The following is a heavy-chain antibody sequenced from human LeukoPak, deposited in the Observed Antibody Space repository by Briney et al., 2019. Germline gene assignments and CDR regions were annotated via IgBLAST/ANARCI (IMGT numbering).Heavy chain of an antibody. Sequence: PGGSLRLSCAASGFTVSSSYMSWLRQAPGKGLEWVSIVYSGGSIYYADYVKGRFTTSRHNSNNTLDLQMNSLRTEDTAMYYCARSYNSAWLDYWGQGILVTVSS. CDR3: ARSYNSAWLDY. CDR2: VYSGGSI. D-gene: IGHD6-19*01. CDR1: GFTVSSSY. V-gene: IGHV3-53*04. J-gene: IGHJ4*02.